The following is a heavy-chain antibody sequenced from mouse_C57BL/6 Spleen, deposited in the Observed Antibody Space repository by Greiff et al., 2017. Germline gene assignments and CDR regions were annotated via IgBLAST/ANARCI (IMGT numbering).Heavy chain of an antibody. J-gene: IGHJ4*01. Sequence: QVQLKQSGAELVRPGSSVKLSCKASGYTFTSYWMHWVKQRPIQGLEWIGNIDPSDSETHYNQKFKDKATLTVDKSSSTAYMQLSSLTSEDSAVYYCARWNYMMDYWGQGTSVTVSS. CDR1: GYTFTSYW. CDR2: IDPSDSET. D-gene: IGHD2-12*01. CDR3: ARWNYMMDY. V-gene: IGHV1-52*01.